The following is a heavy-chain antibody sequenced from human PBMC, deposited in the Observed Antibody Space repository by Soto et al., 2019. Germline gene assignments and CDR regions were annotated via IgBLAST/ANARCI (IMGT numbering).Heavy chain of an antibody. D-gene: IGHD6-6*01. CDR1: GFTFSSYS. J-gene: IGHJ6*02. CDR3: ARPEYSSSSYGMDV. CDR2: ISSSSSTI. Sequence: EVQLVESGGGLVQPGGSLRLSCAASGFTFSSYSMNWVRQAPGKGLEWVSYISSSSSTIYYADSVKGRFTISRDNAKNSLYLQMNSLIDEDTAVYYCARPEYSSSSYGMDVWGQGTTVTVSS. V-gene: IGHV3-48*02.